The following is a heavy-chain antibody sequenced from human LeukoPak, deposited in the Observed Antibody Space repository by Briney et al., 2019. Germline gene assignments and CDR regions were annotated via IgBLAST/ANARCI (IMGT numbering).Heavy chain of an antibody. Sequence: PSETLSLTCTVSGGSISSYYWSWIRQPPGKGLEWIGYIYYSGSTNYNPSLKSRVTISVDTSKNQFSLKLSSVTAADTAVYYCAESSYGDFNYWYFDLWGRGTLVTVSS. V-gene: IGHV4-59*08. CDR3: AESSYGDFNYWYFDL. CDR2: IYYSGST. D-gene: IGHD4-17*01. CDR1: GGSISSYY. J-gene: IGHJ2*01.